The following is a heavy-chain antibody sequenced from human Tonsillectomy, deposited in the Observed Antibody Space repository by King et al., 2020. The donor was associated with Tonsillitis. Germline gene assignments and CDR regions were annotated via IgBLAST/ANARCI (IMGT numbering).Heavy chain of an antibody. CDR2: IYYSGST. J-gene: IGHJ3*02. Sequence: QLQESGPGLVKPSETLSLSCTVSGGSISGYYWSWIRPPPGKALEWIGHIYYSGSTNYSPSLKSRVTISLETSKNQFSLKLNSVTAADTAVYYCARDDSSGWSFGAFDIWGQGTMVTVSS. CDR3: ARDDSSGWSFGAFDI. CDR1: GGSISGYY. V-gene: IGHV4-59*01. D-gene: IGHD6-19*01.